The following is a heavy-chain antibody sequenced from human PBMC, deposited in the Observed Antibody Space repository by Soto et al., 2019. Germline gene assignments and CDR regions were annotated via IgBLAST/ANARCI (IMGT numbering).Heavy chain of an antibody. J-gene: IGHJ4*02. D-gene: IGHD5-18*01. CDR1: GVTFSSHS. Sequence: PGGALRLSCAASGVTFSSHSINWVRQAPGKGLEWVSYISGSGATKYYADSGKGRFTISRDNARNSLYLQMSSLSDEDTAVYYCARAIRGFSYVVDYWGQGTLVTVSS. V-gene: IGHV3-48*02. CDR2: ISGSGATK. CDR3: ARAIRGFSYVVDY.